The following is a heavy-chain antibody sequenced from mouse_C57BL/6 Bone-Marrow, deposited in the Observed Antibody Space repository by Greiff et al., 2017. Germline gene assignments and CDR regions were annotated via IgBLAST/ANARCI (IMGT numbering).Heavy chain of an antibody. Sequence: VQLQQPGAELVKPGASVKLSCKASGYTFTSYWMHWVKQRPGQGLEWIGMIHPNSGSTNYNEKFKSKATLTVDKSSSTAYMQLSSLTSEDSAVYYCARPYYREDAMDYWGQGTSVTVSS. J-gene: IGHJ4*01. CDR1: GYTFTSYW. CDR3: ARPYYREDAMDY. CDR2: IHPNSGST. V-gene: IGHV1-64*01. D-gene: IGHD2-12*01.